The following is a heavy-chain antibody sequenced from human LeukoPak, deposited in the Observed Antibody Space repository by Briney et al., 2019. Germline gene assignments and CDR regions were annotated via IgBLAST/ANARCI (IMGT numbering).Heavy chain of an antibody. D-gene: IGHD6-19*01. CDR2: IFYSGST. V-gene: IGHV4-39*01. CDR3: ASLMEIAVAGNYFDY. CDR1: GGSISSSSYY. Sequence: SETLSPTCTVSGGSISSSSYYWGWIRQPPGRGLEWIGNIFYSGSTYYNPSLKSRVTISVDTSKNQFSLRLSSVTAADTAVYYCASLMEIAVAGNYFDYWGQGTLVTVSS. J-gene: IGHJ4*02.